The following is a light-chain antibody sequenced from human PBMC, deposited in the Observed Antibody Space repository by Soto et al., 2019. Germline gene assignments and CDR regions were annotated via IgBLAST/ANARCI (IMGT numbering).Light chain of an antibody. V-gene: IGKV3-15*01. CDR2: GAS. Sequence: EIVLTQSPGTLSLSPVEIAKLFFSSSQSVSSYLAWYQPTPGQAPRLLIYGASTRATGIPARFSGSGSGTEFTLTIRSLQSEDFAVYYCQQYNNWPPWKCGQGTKGDIK. CDR1: QSVSSY. CDR3: QQYNNWPPWK. J-gene: IGKJ1*01.